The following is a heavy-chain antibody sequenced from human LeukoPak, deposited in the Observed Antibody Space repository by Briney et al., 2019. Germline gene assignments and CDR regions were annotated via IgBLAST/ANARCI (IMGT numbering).Heavy chain of an antibody. V-gene: IGHV3-9*01. D-gene: IGHD3-10*01. CDR1: GFTFDDYA. CDR2: ISWNSGSI. Sequence: GGSLRLSCAASGFTFDDYAMHWVRHAPGKGLEWGSGISWNSGSIGYADSVKGRFTISRDNAKNSLYLQMNSLRVEDTAVYYCARRGWFGELFPANYWGQGTLVTVSS. CDR3: ARRGWFGELFPANY. J-gene: IGHJ4*02.